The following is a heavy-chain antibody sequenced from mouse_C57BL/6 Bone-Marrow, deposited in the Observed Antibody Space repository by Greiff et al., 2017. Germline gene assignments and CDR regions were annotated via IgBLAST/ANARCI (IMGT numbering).Heavy chain of an antibody. Sequence: QVQLQQPGAELVKPGASVKLSCKASGYTFTSYWLHWVKQRPGRGLEWIGRIDPNSGGTKYNEKFKSKATLTVDKPSRTAYMQLSSLTSEDSAVYYCARSRHERRYYYAMDYWGQGTSVTVSS. J-gene: IGHJ4*01. CDR1: GYTFTSYW. CDR2: IDPNSGGT. CDR3: ARSRHERRYYYAMDY. D-gene: IGHD6-1*01. V-gene: IGHV1-72*01.